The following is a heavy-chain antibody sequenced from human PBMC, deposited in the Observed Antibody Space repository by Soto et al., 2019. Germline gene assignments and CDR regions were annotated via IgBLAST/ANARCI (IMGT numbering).Heavy chain of an antibody. D-gene: IGHD5-12*01. CDR3: ARGDGYIFDY. CDR2: MNPNTGDT. Sequence: QVQLVQSGAEVKKPGASVKVSCKASGYTFISYDINWVRQATGQGLEWMGWMNPNTGDTGYAQKFQGRVTMTRNTSRNTANLELSSLRSDDTAVYFCARGDGYIFDYWGQGTLVPVSS. V-gene: IGHV1-8*01. CDR1: GYTFISYD. J-gene: IGHJ4*02.